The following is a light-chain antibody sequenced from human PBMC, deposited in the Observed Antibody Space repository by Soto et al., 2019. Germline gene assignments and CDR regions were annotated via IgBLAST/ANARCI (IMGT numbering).Light chain of an antibody. V-gene: IGKV3-20*01. CDR1: QSISSSF. CDR2: SAY. J-gene: IGKJ3*01. CDR3: HHYDSSPCT. Sequence: EIVLTQSPGTLSLSPGERATLSCRASQSISSSFLGWYQQKPGQAPRLLIYSAYIRATGIPDRFSGSGSGTDFTLTISRLEPEDFAFYYCHHYDSSPCTFGPGTKVDIK.